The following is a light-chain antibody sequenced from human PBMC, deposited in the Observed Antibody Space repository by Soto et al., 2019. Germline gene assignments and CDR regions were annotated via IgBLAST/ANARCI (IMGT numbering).Light chain of an antibody. J-gene: IGLJ2*01. Sequence: SVLTQPASVSGSPGQSITISCTGTSSDIGGYNYVSWFQQHPGKAPKLMIYEVSNRPSGVSNRFSGSKSGNTASLTISGLQAEDEADYYCSSYTSSSTPHVVFGGGTK. CDR1: SSDIGGYNY. V-gene: IGLV2-14*01. CDR2: EVS. CDR3: SSYTSSSTPHVV.